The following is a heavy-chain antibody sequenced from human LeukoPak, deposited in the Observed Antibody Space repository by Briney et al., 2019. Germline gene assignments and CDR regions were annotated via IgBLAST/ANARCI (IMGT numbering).Heavy chain of an antibody. CDR3: AKSGYGSGIQNFFLDV. CDR2: ISGSAGSI. D-gene: IGHD3-10*01. V-gene: IGHV3-23*01. J-gene: IGHJ6*04. CDR1: GFTFTSYA. Sequence: GGSLRLSCAASGFTFTSYAMTWVRQAPGKGLEWVSGISGSAGSIDCAASVKGRFTISRDNSKNTVYLQMNSLRAEDTAVYYCAKSGYGSGIQNFFLDVWGKGTTVTVSS.